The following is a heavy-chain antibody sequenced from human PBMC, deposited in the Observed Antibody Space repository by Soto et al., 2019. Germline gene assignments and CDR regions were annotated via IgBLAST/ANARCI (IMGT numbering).Heavy chain of an antibody. Sequence: QVQLVESGGGVVQPGRSLRLSCAASGFSFSISPMHWVRHAPGKGPEWAALISYDGTNKFYADSVKGRFTISRDNSKRTLYLQVDSLRPEDAAVYYCARDPKTFGGQHWAFNYFGSLGQGALVIVSS. CDR2: ISYDGTNK. D-gene: IGHD7-27*01. V-gene: IGHV3-30-3*01. CDR3: ARDPKTFGGQHWAFNYFGS. CDR1: GFSFSISP. J-gene: IGHJ4*02.